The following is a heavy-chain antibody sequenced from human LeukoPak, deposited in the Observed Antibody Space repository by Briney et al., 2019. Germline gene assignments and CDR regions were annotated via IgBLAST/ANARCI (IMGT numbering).Heavy chain of an antibody. D-gene: IGHD2-2*01. V-gene: IGHV3-30*02. J-gene: IGHJ5*02. CDR3: ANPFPGIVPNWFDP. CDR2: IRYDGSNK. CDR1: GFTFSSYG. Sequence: GGSLRLSCAASGFTFSSYGMHWVRQAPGKGLEWVAFIRYDGSNKYYADSVKGRFTISRDNSKNTLYLQVNSLRAEDTAVYYCANPFPGIVPNWFDPWGQGTLVTVSS.